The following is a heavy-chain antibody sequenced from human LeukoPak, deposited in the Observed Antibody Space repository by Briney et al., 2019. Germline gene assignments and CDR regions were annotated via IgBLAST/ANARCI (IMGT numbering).Heavy chain of an antibody. D-gene: IGHD2-2*01. J-gene: IGHJ4*02. CDR3: ASEPAANY. V-gene: IGHV4-59*11. CDR2: IYYSGST. CDR1: GGSISSHY. Sequence: PSETLSLTXTVSGGSISSHYWSWIRQPPGKGLEWIGYIYYSGSTNYNPSLKSRVTISVDTSKNQFSLKLSSVTAADTAVYYCASEPAANYWGQGTLVTVSS.